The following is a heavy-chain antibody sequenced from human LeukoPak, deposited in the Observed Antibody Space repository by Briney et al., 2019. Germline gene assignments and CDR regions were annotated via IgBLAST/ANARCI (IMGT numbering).Heavy chain of an antibody. Sequence: ASVKVSCKVSGYTLTELSMHWVRQAPGKGLEWMGGFDPEDGETIYAQKFQGRVTMTEDTSTDTAYMELSSLRSEDTAVYYCATDLNPATYYDILTGYYRPRADAFDIWGQGTMVTVSS. J-gene: IGHJ3*02. CDR1: GYTLTELS. D-gene: IGHD3-9*01. V-gene: IGHV1-24*01. CDR2: FDPEDGET. CDR3: ATDLNPATYYDILTGYYRPRADAFDI.